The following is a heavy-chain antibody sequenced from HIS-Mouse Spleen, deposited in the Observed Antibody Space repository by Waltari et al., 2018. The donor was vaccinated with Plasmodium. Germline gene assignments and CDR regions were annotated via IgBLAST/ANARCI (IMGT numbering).Heavy chain of an antibody. CDR1: GGSISSYY. Sequence: QVQLQESGPGLVKPSETLSLTCTVSGGSISSYYWSWIRQPPGKGLEWIGNIYYSGSTNDNPSLKSRVTISVDTSKNQFSLKLSSVTAADTAVYYCARVGRRIWGAFDIWGQGTMVTVSS. CDR3: ARVGRRIWGAFDI. J-gene: IGHJ3*02. CDR2: IYYSGST. D-gene: IGHD3-16*01. V-gene: IGHV4-59*01.